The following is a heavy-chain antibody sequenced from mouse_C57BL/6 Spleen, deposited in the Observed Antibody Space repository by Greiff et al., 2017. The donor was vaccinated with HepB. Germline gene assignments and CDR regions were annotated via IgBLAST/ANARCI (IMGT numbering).Heavy chain of an antibody. D-gene: IGHD1-1*01. J-gene: IGHJ2*01. CDR2: INPYNGGT. CDR1: GYTFTDYY. V-gene: IGHV1-19*01. CDR3: ARSLYGIGY. Sequence: EVQVVESGPVLVKPGASVKMSCKASGYTFTDYYMNWVKQSHGKSLEWIGVINPYNGGTSYNQKFKGKATLTVDKSSSTAYMELNSLTSEDSAVYYCARSLYGIGYWGQGTTLTVSS.